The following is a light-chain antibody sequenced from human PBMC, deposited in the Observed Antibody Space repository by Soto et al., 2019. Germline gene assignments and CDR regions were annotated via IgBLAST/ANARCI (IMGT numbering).Light chain of an antibody. CDR3: QQSHGIPYT. CDR1: ETISTY. J-gene: IGKJ2*01. CDR2: AAS. Sequence: DIQMTQSPSSLSTAVGGRVTIPCRASETISTYLNWYQQKPGKAPKLLIYAASSLQSGVPSRFTGSGSGTDFTLTISSLQPEDFATYYCQQSHGIPYTFGQGTKLEMK. V-gene: IGKV1-39*01.